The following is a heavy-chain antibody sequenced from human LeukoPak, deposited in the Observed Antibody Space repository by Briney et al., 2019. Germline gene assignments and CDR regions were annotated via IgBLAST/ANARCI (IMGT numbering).Heavy chain of an antibody. J-gene: IGHJ4*02. V-gene: IGHV4-59*08. D-gene: IGHD5-24*01. CDR2: IYYSGST. CDR3: ARGLDLLRSSRYYFDY. Sequence: SETLSLTCTVSGGSISSYYWSWIRQPPGKGLEWIGYIYYSGSTNYNPSLKSRVTISVDTSKNQFSLKLSSVTAADTAVYYCARGLDLLRSSRYYFDYWGQGTLVTVSS. CDR1: GGSISSYY.